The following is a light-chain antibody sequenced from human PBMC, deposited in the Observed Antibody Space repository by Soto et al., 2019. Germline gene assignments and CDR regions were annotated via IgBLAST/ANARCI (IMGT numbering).Light chain of an antibody. Sequence: EIVLTQSPGTLSLSPGETATLSCRASQTIGSTYLAWYQQKPGQAPRLLIFGSSNRVTGIPDRFSSSGSVRDYTLSISRLEPEDVAVYYCQQYASSPLLTFGGGTKVEIK. CDR1: QTIGSTY. CDR3: QQYASSPLLT. V-gene: IGKV3-20*01. J-gene: IGKJ4*01. CDR2: GSS.